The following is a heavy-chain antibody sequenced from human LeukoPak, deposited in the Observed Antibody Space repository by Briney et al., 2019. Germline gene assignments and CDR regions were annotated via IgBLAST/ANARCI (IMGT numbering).Heavy chain of an antibody. J-gene: IGHJ3*02. CDR2: IYYSGST. V-gene: IGHV4-59*08. Sequence: SETLSLTCTVSGGSISSYYWSWIRQPPGKGLEWIGYIYYSGSTNYNPSLKSRVTISVDTSKNQFSLKLSSVTAADTAVYYCARQLWWRPHDAFDIWGQGTMVTVSS. CDR3: ARQLWWRPHDAFDI. CDR1: GGSISSYY. D-gene: IGHD2-21*02.